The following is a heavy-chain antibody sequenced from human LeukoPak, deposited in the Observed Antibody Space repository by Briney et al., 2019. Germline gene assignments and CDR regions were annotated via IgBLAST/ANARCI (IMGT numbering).Heavy chain of an antibody. D-gene: IGHD3-16*02. CDR1: GGSITSGGHY. V-gene: IGHV4-31*03. CDR3: ARASRLGELSLGY. CDR2: IYYSGTT. Sequence: PSETLSLTCTVSGGSITSGGHYWSWIRQHPGKGLEWIGYIYYSGTTYYNPSLKSRVTISLGTSKNQSSLQLSSVTAADTAVYYCARASRLGELSLGYWGQGTLVTVSS. J-gene: IGHJ4*02.